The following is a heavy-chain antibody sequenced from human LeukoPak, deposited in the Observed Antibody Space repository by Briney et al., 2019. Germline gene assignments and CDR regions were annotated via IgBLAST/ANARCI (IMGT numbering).Heavy chain of an antibody. CDR2: ISGSGGTT. CDR3: TRAYWFGELLYGSPGFDY. CDR1: GFTFSNYA. J-gene: IGHJ4*02. D-gene: IGHD3-10*01. V-gene: IGHV3-23*01. Sequence: PGGSLRLSCAASGFTFSNYAMSWVRQAPGKGLEWVSAISGSGGTTYYADSVRGRFSISRDNSDNTLFLQMNSLRAEDTAVYYCTRAYWFGELLYGSPGFDYWGQGTLVTVSS.